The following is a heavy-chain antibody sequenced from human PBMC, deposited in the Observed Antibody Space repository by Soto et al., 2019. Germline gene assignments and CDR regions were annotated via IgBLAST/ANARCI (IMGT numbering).Heavy chain of an antibody. V-gene: IGHV1-69*13. Sequence: SVKVSCKASGGTFSSYAISWVRQAPGQGLEWMGGIIPIFGTANYAQKFQGRVTITADESTSTAYMELSSLRSEDTAVYYCARDPDQRLLWFGELLGDIWGQGTMVTVSS. CDR3: ARDPDQRLLWFGELLGDI. CDR1: GGTFSSYA. D-gene: IGHD3-10*01. J-gene: IGHJ3*02. CDR2: IIPIFGTA.